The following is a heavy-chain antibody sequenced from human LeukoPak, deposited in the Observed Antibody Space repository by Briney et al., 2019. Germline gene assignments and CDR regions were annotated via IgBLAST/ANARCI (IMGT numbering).Heavy chain of an antibody. CDR2: FSGSGGTT. D-gene: IGHD2-8*01. V-gene: IGHV3-23*01. Sequence: LPGGSLRLSCAASGFTFSSYAMNWVRQTPGRGLEWVSGFSGSGGTTYYADSVKGRFTISRDNSKNTLYLQMNSLRAEDTAAYYCANGNRCTSPNCLGYYYFYMDVWGKGTTVTVSS. CDR1: GFTFSSYA. CDR3: ANGNRCTSPNCLGYYYFYMDV. J-gene: IGHJ6*03.